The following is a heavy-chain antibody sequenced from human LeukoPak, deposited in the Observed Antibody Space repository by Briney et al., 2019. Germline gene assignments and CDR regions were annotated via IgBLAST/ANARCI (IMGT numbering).Heavy chain of an antibody. CDR2: VSGSGDST. V-gene: IGHV3-23*01. CDR1: GFTFNNYA. D-gene: IGHD2-8*01. Sequence: GGSLRLSCAASGFTFNNYAMSWVRQAAWKGLEWVSRVSGSGDSTSNADSVKGRFTISRDNSKNTLYLQMNSLRAEDTALYYCARDDAPGGGYLDYWGQGTLVTVSS. J-gene: IGHJ4*02. CDR3: ARDDAPGGGYLDY.